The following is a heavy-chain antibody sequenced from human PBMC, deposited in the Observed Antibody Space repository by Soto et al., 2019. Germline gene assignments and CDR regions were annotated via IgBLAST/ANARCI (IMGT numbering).Heavy chain of an antibody. V-gene: IGHV5-51*03. CDR2: IYPDDSDT. J-gene: IGHJ5*02. Sequence: KQRESLKISCKGSGYSFTSYWIGWVRQMPGKGLEWMGIIYPDDSDTRYSPSFQGQVTISADKSISTAYLQWSSLKASDTAMYYCAIRGRGYSYGSYNWFDPWGQGTLVTVSS. CDR1: GYSFTSYW. CDR3: AIRGRGYSYGSYNWFDP. D-gene: IGHD5-18*01.